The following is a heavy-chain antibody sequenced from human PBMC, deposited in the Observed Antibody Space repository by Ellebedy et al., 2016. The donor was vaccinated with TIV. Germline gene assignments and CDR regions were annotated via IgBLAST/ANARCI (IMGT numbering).Heavy chain of an antibody. J-gene: IGHJ4*02. CDR1: GGSFSGYY. CDR2: IYYSGST. V-gene: IGHV4-59*08. CDR3: ALRAQSSSWSSFDY. Sequence: MPSETLSLTCAVYGGSFSGYYWGWIRQPPGKGLEWIGYIYYSGSTNYNPSLKSRVTISVDTSKNQFSLKLSSVIAADTAVYYCALRAQSSSWSSFDYWGQGTLVTVSS. D-gene: IGHD6-13*01.